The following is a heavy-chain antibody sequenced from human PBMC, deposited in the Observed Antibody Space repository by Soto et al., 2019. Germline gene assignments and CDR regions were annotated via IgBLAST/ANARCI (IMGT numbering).Heavy chain of an antibody. V-gene: IGHV4-61*01. Sequence: PSETLSLTCTVSGGSVSSGSYYWSWIRQPPGKGLEWTGYIYNSGSTNYNPSLKSRVTISVDTSKNQFSLKLSSVTAADTAVYYCARWSPKGGYSSSSDGWDLDYWGQGTLVTVSS. CDR2: IYNSGST. CDR1: GGSVSSGSYY. J-gene: IGHJ4*02. CDR3: ARWSPKGGYSSSSDGWDLDY. D-gene: IGHD6-6*01.